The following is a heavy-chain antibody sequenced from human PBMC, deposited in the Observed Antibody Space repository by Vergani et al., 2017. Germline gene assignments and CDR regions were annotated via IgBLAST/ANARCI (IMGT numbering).Heavy chain of an antibody. J-gene: IGHJ4*02. CDR1: GFTLDDYA. CDR2: ISWNSGSI. CDR3: ARDLVSIACDY. Sequence: EVQLVESGGGLVQPGRSLRLSCAASGFTLDDYAMHWVRQAPGKGLEWVSGISWNSGSIGYAASVKGRFTIYRDNSKNSLYMQMNSLRAEDTAVYYWARDLVSIACDYWGQGTLVTVSS. V-gene: IGHV3-9*01. D-gene: IGHD6-6*01.